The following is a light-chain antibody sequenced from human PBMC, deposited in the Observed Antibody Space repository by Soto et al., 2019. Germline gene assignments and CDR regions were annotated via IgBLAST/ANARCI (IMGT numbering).Light chain of an antibody. Sequence: EIVLTQSPGTLSLSPGERATLSCRASQSVSRSYLAWYQQKPGQAPRLLIYDASNRATGIPDRFSGSGSGTDFTLTVSRLEPEDFAVYYCQHYGSSPYTFGQGTKLEIK. CDR3: QHYGSSPYT. V-gene: IGKV3-20*01. J-gene: IGKJ2*01. CDR2: DAS. CDR1: QSVSRSY.